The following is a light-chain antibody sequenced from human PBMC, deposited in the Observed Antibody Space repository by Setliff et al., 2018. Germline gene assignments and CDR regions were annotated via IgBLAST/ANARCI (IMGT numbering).Light chain of an antibody. J-gene: IGLJ1*01. CDR2: GNN. CDR1: SSNIGAGYA. CDR3: QSYDSSLSGYV. Sequence: QSALTQPPSVSGAPGQRVTISCTGSSSNIGAGYAVYWYQQIPGTAPKLLIYGNNNRPSGVPDRFSGSKSGTSASLAITGLQAEDEADYYCQSYDSSLSGYVFGTGTKVTVL. V-gene: IGLV1-40*01.